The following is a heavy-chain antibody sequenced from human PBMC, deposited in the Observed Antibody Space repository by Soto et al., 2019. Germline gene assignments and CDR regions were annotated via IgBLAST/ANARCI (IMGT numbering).Heavy chain of an antibody. CDR2: IIPIFGTA. J-gene: IGHJ4*02. D-gene: IGHD2-2*01. CDR1: GGTFSSYA. V-gene: IGHV1-69*13. Sequence: SVKVSCKASGGTFSSYAISWVRQAPGQGLEWMGGIIPIFGTANYAQKFQGRVTITADESTSTAYMELSSLRSEDTAVYYCARSRLYCSSTSCYGAPYYFDYWGQGTLVTVSS. CDR3: ARSRLYCSSTSCYGAPYYFDY.